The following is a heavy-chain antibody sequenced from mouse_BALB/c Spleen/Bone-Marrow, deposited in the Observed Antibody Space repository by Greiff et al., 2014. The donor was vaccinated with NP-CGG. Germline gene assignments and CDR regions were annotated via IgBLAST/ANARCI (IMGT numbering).Heavy chain of an antibody. CDR3: AIYDYDVRYFDV. V-gene: IGHV1-4*01. CDR1: GYTFTSYT. D-gene: IGHD2-4*01. CDR2: INPSSGYT. Sequence: VKLMESGAELARPGASVKMSCKASGYTFTSYTMHWVKQRPGQGLEWIGYINPSSGYTNYNQKFKDKATLTADKSSSTAYMQLSSLTSEDSAVYYCAIYDYDVRYFDVWGAGTTVTVSS. J-gene: IGHJ1*01.